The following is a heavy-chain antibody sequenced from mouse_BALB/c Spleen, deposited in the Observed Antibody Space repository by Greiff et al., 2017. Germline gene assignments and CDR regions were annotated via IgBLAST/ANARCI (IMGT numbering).Heavy chain of an antibody. V-gene: IGHV1-82*01. J-gene: IGHJ2*01. CDR1: GYAFSSSW. D-gene: IGHD1-1*01. CDR2: IYPGDGDT. Sequence: VQRVESGPELVKPGASVKISCKASGYAFSSSWMNWVKQRPGQGLEWIGRIYPGDGDTNYNGKFKGKATLTADKSSSTAYMQLSSLTSVDSAVYFCARGVVAPFDYWGQGTTLTVSS. CDR3: ARGVVAPFDY.